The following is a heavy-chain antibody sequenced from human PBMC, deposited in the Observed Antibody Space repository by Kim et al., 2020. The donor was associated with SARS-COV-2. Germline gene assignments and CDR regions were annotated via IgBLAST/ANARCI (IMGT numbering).Heavy chain of an antibody. CDR1: GFTFTTYN. V-gene: IGHV3-48*02. D-gene: IGHD1-20*01. Sequence: GGSLRLSCAASGFTFTTYNMNWVRQAPGKGLEWVSDISSSSSIIYYADSVKGRFTISRDNAKNSLYLQMNSLRDEDTAVYYCARMYINQYGMDAWGQGTTVTVSS. CDR2: ISSSSSII. CDR3: ARMYINQYGMDA. J-gene: IGHJ6*02.